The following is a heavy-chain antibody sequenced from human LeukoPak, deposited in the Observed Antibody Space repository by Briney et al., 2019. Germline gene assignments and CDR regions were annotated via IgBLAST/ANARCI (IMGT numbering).Heavy chain of an antibody. CDR2: IYHIGST. Sequence: SETLSLTCTVSGGSVSSGSYYWTWIRQPPGKGLEWIGYIYHIGSTNYSPSLKSRVTISLDTSKNQFSLRLRSVTAADTAVYFCAGELWKPPYYYGMDVWGRGTTVTVSS. CDR3: AGELWKPPYYYGMDV. V-gene: IGHV4-61*01. J-gene: IGHJ6*02. CDR1: GGSVSSGSYY. D-gene: IGHD3-10*01.